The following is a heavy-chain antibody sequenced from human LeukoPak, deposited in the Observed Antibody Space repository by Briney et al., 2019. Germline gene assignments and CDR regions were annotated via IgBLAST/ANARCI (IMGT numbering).Heavy chain of an antibody. Sequence: ASETLSLTCTVSGGSISSSSYYWGWIRQPPGKGLEWIGSIYYSGSTYYNPSLKSRVTISVDTSKNQFSLKLSSVTAADTAVYYCARDDYDYVWGSYRWYYFDYWGQGTLVTVSS. D-gene: IGHD3-16*02. J-gene: IGHJ4*02. CDR2: IYYSGST. CDR1: GGSISSSSYY. CDR3: ARDDYDYVWGSYRWYYFDY. V-gene: IGHV4-39*07.